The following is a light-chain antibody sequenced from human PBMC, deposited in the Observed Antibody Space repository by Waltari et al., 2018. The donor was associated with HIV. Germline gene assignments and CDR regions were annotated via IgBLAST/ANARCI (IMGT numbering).Light chain of an antibody. CDR2: DAS. V-gene: IGKV1-33*01. CDR1: QDISNY. Sequence: DIQMTQSPSSLSASVGDRVTITCQASQDISNYLNWYQQKPGKAPKLLIYDASNLETGVPSRFSGSGSGTDFTFTISSLQPEDIATYYCQQYDNPWALTFGGGTKVEIK. CDR3: QQYDNPWALT. J-gene: IGKJ4*01.